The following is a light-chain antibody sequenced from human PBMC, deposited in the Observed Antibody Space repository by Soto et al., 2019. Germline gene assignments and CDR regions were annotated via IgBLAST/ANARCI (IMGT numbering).Light chain of an antibody. CDR3: QQYESYSPWT. CDR1: QSISSW. Sequence: DIQMTLSPSALSASVGDRATITCRASQSISSWLAWYQQKPGKAPKLLIYDASTLQSGVPSRYSGSGSGTEFTLTISNLQPDDFATYYCQQYESYSPWTFGQVTNLDIK. CDR2: DAS. J-gene: IGKJ1*01. V-gene: IGKV1-5*01.